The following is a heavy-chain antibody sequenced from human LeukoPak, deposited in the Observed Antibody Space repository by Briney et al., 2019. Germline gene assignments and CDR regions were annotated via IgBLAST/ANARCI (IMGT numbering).Heavy chain of an antibody. V-gene: IGHV1-2*06. Sequence: ASVKVSCKASGYTFTGYYMHWVRQAPGQGLEWMGRINPNSGGTNYAQKFQGRVTMTRDTSISTAYMELSSLGSEDTAVYYCARVPKRRITIFGVVRGGYYFDYWGQGTLVTVSS. CDR3: ARVPKRRITIFGVVRGGYYFDY. CDR2: INPNSGGT. J-gene: IGHJ4*02. CDR1: GYTFTGYY. D-gene: IGHD3-3*01.